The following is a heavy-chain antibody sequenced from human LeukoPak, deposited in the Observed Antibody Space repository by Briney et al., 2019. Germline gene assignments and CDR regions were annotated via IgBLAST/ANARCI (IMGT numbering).Heavy chain of an antibody. Sequence: GGSLRLSCATSGFPLETNAMSWVRQAPGKGLEWVATIGNTETFYADSVTGRFTISRDNSKNTVNLQMNRLRVEDTAIYYCAKDWIQFNRVFDCFDSWGQGTLVTVSS. CDR3: AKDWIQFNRVFDCFDS. CDR2: IGNTET. D-gene: IGHD5-18*01. V-gene: IGHV3-23*01. CDR1: GFPLETNA. J-gene: IGHJ4*02.